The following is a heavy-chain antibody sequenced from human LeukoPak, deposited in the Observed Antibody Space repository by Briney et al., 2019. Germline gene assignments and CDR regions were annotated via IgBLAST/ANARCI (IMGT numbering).Heavy chain of an antibody. CDR2: ISSSSSYI. Sequence: GGSLRLSCAASGFTFSSYSMNWVRQAPGKGLEWVSSISSSSSYIYYADSVKGRFTISRDNAKNSLYLQMNSLRAEDTAVYYCAGDPDILGYCSSTSCFGWFDPWGQGTLVTVSS. V-gene: IGHV3-21*01. J-gene: IGHJ5*02. CDR3: AGDPDILGYCSSTSCFGWFDP. CDR1: GFTFSSYS. D-gene: IGHD2-2*01.